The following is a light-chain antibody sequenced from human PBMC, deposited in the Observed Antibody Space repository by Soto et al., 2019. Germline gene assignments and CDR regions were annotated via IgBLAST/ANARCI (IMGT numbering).Light chain of an antibody. CDR2: KAS. Sequence: DIQMTQSPSTLSASVGDRVTITCRASQSINSWLAWYQQKPGKAPKLLIYKASSLESGVPARFSGSGSGTEITLSISSLQPDDCATYYCQKYDTYSTFGQGTKVEIK. CDR3: QKYDTYST. J-gene: IGKJ1*01. V-gene: IGKV1-5*03. CDR1: QSINSW.